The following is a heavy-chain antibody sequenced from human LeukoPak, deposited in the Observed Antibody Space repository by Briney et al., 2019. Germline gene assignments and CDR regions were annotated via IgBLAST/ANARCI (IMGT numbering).Heavy chain of an antibody. CDR2: INPSGGST. D-gene: IGHD3-16*02. CDR1: GYTFTSYY. V-gene: IGHV1-46*01. Sequence: ASVKVSCKASGYTFTSYYIHWVRQAPGQGLEWMGIINPSGGSTSYAQKFQGRVTMTRNTSISTAYMELSSLRSDDTAVYYCARADYDYVWGSYRLPDPWGQGTLVTVSS. CDR3: ARADYDYVWGSYRLPDP. J-gene: IGHJ5*02.